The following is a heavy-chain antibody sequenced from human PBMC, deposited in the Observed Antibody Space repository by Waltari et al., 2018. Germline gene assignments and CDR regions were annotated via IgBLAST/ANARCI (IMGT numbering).Heavy chain of an antibody. Sequence: EVQLLESGGDLVQPGGSLSISCAAPGITFSNYAINWVRLAPGTGLEWVSAITVGDDTYYADSVKGRFTISRDTSKDTVHLQMNGLRAEDTAVYYCATPFYNWDDPLHSWGQGTLVTVSS. J-gene: IGHJ4*02. CDR1: GITFSNYA. CDR2: ITVGDDT. D-gene: IGHD1-20*01. CDR3: ATPFYNWDDPLHS. V-gene: IGHV3-23*01.